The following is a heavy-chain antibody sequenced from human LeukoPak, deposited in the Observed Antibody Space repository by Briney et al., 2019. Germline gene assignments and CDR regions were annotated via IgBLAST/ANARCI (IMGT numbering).Heavy chain of an antibody. V-gene: IGHV3-30*04. CDR3: ARDSRRYCSGGSCYCPH. Sequence: GGSLRLSCAASGFTFSSYAMHWVRQAPGKGLEWVAVISYDGSNKYYADSVKGRFTISRDNSKNTLYLQMNSPRAEDTAVYYCARDSRRYCSGGSCYCPHWGQGTLVTVSS. CDR2: ISYDGSNK. J-gene: IGHJ4*02. CDR1: GFTFSSYA. D-gene: IGHD2-15*01.